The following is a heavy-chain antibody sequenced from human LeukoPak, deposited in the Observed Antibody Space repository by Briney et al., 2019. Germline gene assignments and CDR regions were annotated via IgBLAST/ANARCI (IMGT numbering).Heavy chain of an antibody. J-gene: IGHJ4*02. CDR3: ATSWDY. CDR1: GFTFNSYS. V-gene: IGHV3-48*04. Sequence: GSLRLSCAASGFTFNSYSMNWVRQAPGKGLEWVSYISSSTTIHYADSVKGRFTISRDNAKNSLYLHMNSLRAEDTAVYYCATSWDYWGQGTLVTVSS. CDR2: ISSSTTI.